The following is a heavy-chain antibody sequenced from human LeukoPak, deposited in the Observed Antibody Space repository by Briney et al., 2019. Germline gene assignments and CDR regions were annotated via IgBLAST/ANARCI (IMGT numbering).Heavy chain of an antibody. J-gene: IGHJ4*02. CDR3: AREVAYYFDY. V-gene: IGHV4-30-2*01. CDR1: GGSISSGGYS. CDR2: IYHSGST. Sequence: SETLSLTCAVSGGSISSGGYSWSWIRQPPGKGLEWIGYIYHSGSTYYNPSLKSRVTISVDRSKNQFSLKLSSVTAADTAVYYCAREVAYYFDYWGQGTLVTVS.